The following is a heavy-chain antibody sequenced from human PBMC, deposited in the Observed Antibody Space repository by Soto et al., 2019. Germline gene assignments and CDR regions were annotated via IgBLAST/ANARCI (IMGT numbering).Heavy chain of an antibody. D-gene: IGHD2-2*01. CDR3: ATSMNMPYGFGP. CDR2: IIPILSTT. V-gene: IGHV1-69*08. Sequence: QVQLVQSGAEVKKPGSSVRVSCKASGGSFSSYTINWVRQAPGQGLEWMGKIIPILSTTNYAQKFQGRLTITADKSTSPAYMDLSSLISVDTAVYYWATSMNMPYGFGPWGQGSLFTVSS. J-gene: IGHJ5*02. CDR1: GGSFSSYT.